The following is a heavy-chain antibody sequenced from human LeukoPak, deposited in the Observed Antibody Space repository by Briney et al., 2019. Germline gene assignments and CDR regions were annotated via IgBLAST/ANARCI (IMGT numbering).Heavy chain of an antibody. D-gene: IGHD3-10*01. J-gene: IGHJ6*03. CDR3: ARDYRYSYGSGSFDYYYYYMDV. CDR1: GGSISSYY. Sequence: SETLSLTCTVSGGSISSYYWSWIRQPAGKGLEWIGRIYTSGSTTYNPSHKRRVTMSVDTSKNQFSLKLSSVTAADKAVYYCARDYRYSYGSGSFDYYYYYMDVWGKGTTVTVSS. V-gene: IGHV4-4*07. CDR2: IYTSGST.